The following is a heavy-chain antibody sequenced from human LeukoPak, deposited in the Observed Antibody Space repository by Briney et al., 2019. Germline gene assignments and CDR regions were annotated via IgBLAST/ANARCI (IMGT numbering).Heavy chain of an antibody. CDR2: IKGDERST. Sequence: GGSLRLSCAASGFTFSSYWLHWVRQAPGKGLVWVSRIKGDERSTNYADSVKGRFTISRDNSKNTLYLQMNSLRAEDTAVYYCAREPVDTAMAAYWGQGTLVTVSS. D-gene: IGHD5-18*01. CDR1: GFTFSSYW. J-gene: IGHJ4*02. CDR3: AREPVDTAMAAY. V-gene: IGHV3-74*01.